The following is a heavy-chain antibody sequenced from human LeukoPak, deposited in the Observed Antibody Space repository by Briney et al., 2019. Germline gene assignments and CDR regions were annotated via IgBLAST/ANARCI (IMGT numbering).Heavy chain of an antibody. CDR2: TSTYNDSK. J-gene: IGHJ4*02. D-gene: IGHD2-2*02. V-gene: IGHV1-18*01. Sequence: ASVKVSCKASGYTFTYYAITWVRQAPGQGLEWMGWTSTYNDSKNYAQSLQGRITMTTDTSTNTAYMELSSLRSDDTAVYYCGAGHAILDYWGQGTLVTVSS. CDR1: GYTFTYYA. CDR3: GAGHAILDY.